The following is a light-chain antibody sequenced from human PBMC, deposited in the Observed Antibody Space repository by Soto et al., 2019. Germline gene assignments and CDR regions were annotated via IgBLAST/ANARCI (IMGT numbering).Light chain of an antibody. V-gene: IGLV2-23*02. CDR3: CSYAGTSSAYV. Sequence: QSALTQPASVSGSPGQSITISCTGTSSDVGSYNVVSWYQQHPGKAPKLLIYEVSKRPSGVSDRFSGSKSGNTASLTISGLQAEDQADYHCCSYAGTSSAYVFGPGTQLTVL. CDR2: EVS. CDR1: SSDVGSYNV. J-gene: IGLJ1*01.